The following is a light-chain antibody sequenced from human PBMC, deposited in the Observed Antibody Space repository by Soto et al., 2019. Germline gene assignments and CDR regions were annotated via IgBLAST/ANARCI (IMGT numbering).Light chain of an antibody. CDR2: ASS. V-gene: IGKV1-39*01. CDR1: QSISSY. Sequence: DIQMTQSPSSLSASVGDRVTITCRASQSISSYLNWYQQKPGKAPNLLIYASSSLQSRVPSKFSGSGSGTDFTLTISSLQPEDFATYYCQQSYSSPFTFGPGTKVDIK. J-gene: IGKJ3*01. CDR3: QQSYSSPFT.